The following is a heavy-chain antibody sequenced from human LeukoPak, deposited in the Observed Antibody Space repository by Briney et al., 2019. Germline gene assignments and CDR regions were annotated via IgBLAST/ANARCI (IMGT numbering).Heavy chain of an antibody. J-gene: IGHJ6*02. CDR1: GGSISNYY. Sequence: SETLSLTCTVSGGSISNYYWSWIRQPPGKALEWIGYIYYTGTTKYNPSLKSRATISLDTSKNQFSLKLSSVTAADTAVYYCARGPTGVFLYYYYGMDVWGQGTTVTVSS. CDR3: ARGPTGVFLYYYYGMDV. V-gene: IGHV4-59*12. CDR2: IYYTGTT. D-gene: IGHD7-27*01.